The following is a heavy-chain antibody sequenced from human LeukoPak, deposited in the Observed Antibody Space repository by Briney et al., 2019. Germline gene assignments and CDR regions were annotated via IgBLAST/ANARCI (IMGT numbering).Heavy chain of an antibody. V-gene: IGHV1-2*02. CDR1: GYTFTGSY. D-gene: IGHD2-2*01. J-gene: IGHJ4*02. CDR3: ARGGAFCSITTCHEFDH. CDR2: TNPSTGGT. Sequence: ASVKVSCKTSGYTFTGSYLHWVRQVPGQGLEWMGWTNPSTGGTKSAQQFEGRVTMTRDTSNTAGYLELRSLRLDDTATYYCARGGAFCSITTCHEFDHWGQGTLVIVSS.